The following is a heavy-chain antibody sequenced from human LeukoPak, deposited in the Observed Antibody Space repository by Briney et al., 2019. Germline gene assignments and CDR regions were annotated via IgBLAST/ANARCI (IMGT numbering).Heavy chain of an antibody. CDR3: AREYSSSWYASYYYYGMDV. V-gene: IGHV3-30*04. Sequence: GGSLRLSSAASGFTFSSYAMHWVRQAPGKGLEWVAVISYDGSNKYYADSVKGRFTISRDNSKNTLYLQMNSLRAEDTAVYYCAREYSSSWYASYYYYGMDVWGQGTTVTVSS. CDR2: ISYDGSNK. D-gene: IGHD6-13*01. J-gene: IGHJ6*02. CDR1: GFTFSSYA.